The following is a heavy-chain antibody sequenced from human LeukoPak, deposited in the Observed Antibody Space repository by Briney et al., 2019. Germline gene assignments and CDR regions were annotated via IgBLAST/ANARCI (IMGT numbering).Heavy chain of an antibody. CDR3: ARGSIAAVRRYYFDY. Sequence: PSETLSLTCAVYGGSFSGYYWSWIRQPPGKGLEWIGEINHSGSTNYNPSLKSRVTISVDTSKNQFSLKLSSVTAADTAVYYCARGSIAAVRRYYFDYWGQGTLVTVSS. CDR2: INHSGST. D-gene: IGHD6-13*01. CDR1: GGSFSGYY. V-gene: IGHV4-34*01. J-gene: IGHJ4*02.